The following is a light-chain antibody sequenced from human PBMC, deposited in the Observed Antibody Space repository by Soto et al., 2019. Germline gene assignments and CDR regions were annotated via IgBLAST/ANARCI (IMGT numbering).Light chain of an antibody. J-gene: IGLJ2*01. V-gene: IGLV1-40*01. CDR3: QSYDSSLSGYVV. CDR1: SSNIGAGYD. CDR2: GNS. Sequence: QSVLTQPPSVSGAPGQRVTISCTGSSSNIGAGYDVHWYQQLLGTAPKLLIYGNSNRPSGVLDRFSGSKSGTSASLAITGLQAEDEADYYCQSYDSSLSGYVVFGGGTKLTVL.